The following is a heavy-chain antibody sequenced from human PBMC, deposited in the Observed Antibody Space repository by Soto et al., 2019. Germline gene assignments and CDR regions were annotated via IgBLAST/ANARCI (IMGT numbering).Heavy chain of an antibody. CDR2: IYYSGST. Sequence: QVQLQESGPGLVKPSQTLSLTCTVSGGSISSGGYYWSWIRQHPGKGLEWIGYIYYSGSTYYNPSLKSRVTISVDTSKNQFSLKLSSVTAADTAVYYCARDRGVGEVSCSGGSCYSHDAFDSWGQGTMVTVSS. V-gene: IGHV4-31*03. CDR3: ARDRGVGEVSCSGGSCYSHDAFDS. D-gene: IGHD2-15*01. CDR1: GGSISSGGYY. J-gene: IGHJ3*02.